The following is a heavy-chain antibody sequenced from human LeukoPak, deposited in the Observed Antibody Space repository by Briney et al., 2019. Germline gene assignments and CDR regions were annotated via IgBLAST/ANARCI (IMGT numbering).Heavy chain of an antibody. V-gene: IGHV3-74*01. CDR3: ASGGIYYGAAFDF. D-gene: IGHD1-26*01. Sequence: GGSLRLSCAASGITFSSYWMHWVRQTPGKGLVWVSRINSDGSSTTYADTVKGRFAISRDNAKNSLYLQMNSLRAEDTALYYCASGGIYYGAAFDFWGQGSLVTVSA. CDR2: INSDGSST. CDR1: GITFSSYW. J-gene: IGHJ4*02.